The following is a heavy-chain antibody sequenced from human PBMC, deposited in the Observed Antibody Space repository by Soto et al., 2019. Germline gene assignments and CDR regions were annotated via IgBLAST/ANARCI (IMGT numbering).Heavy chain of an antibody. D-gene: IGHD3-22*01. CDR1: GFTFSSYS. J-gene: IGHJ6*02. CDR2: ISSSSSTI. CDR3: ASPRRDYYDSSGYYYRRHGMDV. V-gene: IGHV3-48*02. Sequence: PGGTLRLSCAASGFTFSSYSMNWVRKAPAKGQERVSYISSSSSTIYYADSVKGRFTISRDNAKNSLYLQMNSLRDEDRAVYYCASPRRDYYDSSGYYYRRHGMDVWGQGTTVTVSS.